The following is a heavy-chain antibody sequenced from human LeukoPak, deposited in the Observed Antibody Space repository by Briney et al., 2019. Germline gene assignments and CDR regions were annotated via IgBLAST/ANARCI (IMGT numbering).Heavy chain of an antibody. CDR3: ARATADDGDSPYGFGY. CDR1: GGSISSSSYY. J-gene: IGHJ4*02. D-gene: IGHD4-17*01. Sequence: PSETLSLTCTVSGGSISSSSYYWGWIRQPPGKGLEWIGSIYYSGSTYYNPSLKSRVTISVDTSKNQFSLKLSSVTAADTAVYYCARATADDGDSPYGFGYWGQGTLVTVSS. V-gene: IGHV4-39*07. CDR2: IYYSGST.